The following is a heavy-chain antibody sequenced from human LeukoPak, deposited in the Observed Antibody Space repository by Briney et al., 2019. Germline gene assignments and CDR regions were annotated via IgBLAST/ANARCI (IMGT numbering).Heavy chain of an antibody. CDR3: ARGYSSGWSKSPWYFDL. CDR2: IYYTGSGST. V-gene: IGHV4-59*08. J-gene: IGHJ2*01. D-gene: IGHD6-19*01. Sequence: SETLSLTCTVSGDSISPYYWSWIRQPPGKGLEWIGYIYYTGSGSTSNNPSLKSRVTISVDTSKNQFSLNLKSVTAADTAVYYCARGYSSGWSKSPWYFDLWGRGTLVTVSS. CDR1: GDSISPYY.